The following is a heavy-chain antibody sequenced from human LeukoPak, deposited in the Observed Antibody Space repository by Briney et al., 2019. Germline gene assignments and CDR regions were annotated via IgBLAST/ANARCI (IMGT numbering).Heavy chain of an antibody. CDR2: IYFTGST. D-gene: IGHD1-26*01. V-gene: IGHV4-4*08. CDR1: GDSFNNYY. CDR3: ARSIVGYDWNFDQ. J-gene: IGHJ4*02. Sequence: SETLSLTCTVSGDSFNNYYWHWIRQPPGKSLDWIGYIYFTGSTNYNPSLESRVTMSVDTSKNQFSLYPSSVTAADTAIYYCARSIVGYDWNFDQWGQGILVTVSS.